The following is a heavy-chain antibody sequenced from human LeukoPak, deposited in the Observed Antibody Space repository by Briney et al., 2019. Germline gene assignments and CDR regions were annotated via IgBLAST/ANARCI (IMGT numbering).Heavy chain of an antibody. CDR2: ISGSGGTA. CDR1: GFTFSIYA. J-gene: IGHJ4*02. V-gene: IGHV3-23*01. Sequence: GGSLRLSCAASGFTFSIYAMSWVRQAPGKGLEWVSAISGSGGTAYYADSVKGRFTISRDNSKNTLYLQMNSLGAEDTAVYYCARESHSYGYYYFDYWGQGTLVTVSS. CDR3: ARESHSYGYYYFDY. D-gene: IGHD5-18*01.